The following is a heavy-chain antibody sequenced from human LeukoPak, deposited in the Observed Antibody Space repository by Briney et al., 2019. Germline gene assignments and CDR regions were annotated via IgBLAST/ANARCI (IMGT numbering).Heavy chain of an antibody. V-gene: IGHV4-59*01. J-gene: IGHJ4*02. D-gene: IGHD2-15*01. Sequence: PSETLSLTCTVSGGSISSYYWSWIRQPPGKGLEWIGYIYYSGSTNYNPSLKSRVAISVDTSKNQFSLKLSSLTAADTAVYYCARAQYCSGGSCYFNYWGQGTLVTVSS. CDR2: IYYSGST. CDR1: GGSISSYY. CDR3: ARAQYCSGGSCYFNY.